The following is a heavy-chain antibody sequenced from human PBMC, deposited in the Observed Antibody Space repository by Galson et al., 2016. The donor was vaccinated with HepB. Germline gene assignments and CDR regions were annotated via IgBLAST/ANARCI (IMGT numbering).Heavy chain of an antibody. J-gene: IGHJ4*02. CDR2: IWYDGGKK. V-gene: IGHV3-33*08. Sequence: SLRLSCAASGFTFSRYPMHWVRQAPGKGLEWVAVIWYDGGKKYYADSVKGRFAISRDNSKNTLYLQMNSLRAEDTAVYYCASACSSTTCYGDFDYWGQGTLSPSPQ. CDR3: ASACSSTTCYGDFDY. D-gene: IGHD2-2*01. CDR1: GFTFSRYP.